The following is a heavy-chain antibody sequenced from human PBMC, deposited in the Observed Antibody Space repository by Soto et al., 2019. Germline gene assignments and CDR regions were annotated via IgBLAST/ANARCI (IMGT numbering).Heavy chain of an antibody. CDR1: GYTFTSYD. V-gene: IGHV1-8*01. D-gene: IGHD4-17*01. J-gene: IGHJ4*02. Sequence: ASVKVSCKASGYTFTSYDINWVRQATGQGLEWMGWMNPNSGNTGYAQKFQGRVTMTRKNSISTAYMELSCLTSEDTAVYYCARTLYGDHVDYCGQGSLVTVPS. CDR3: ARTLYGDHVDY. CDR2: MNPNSGNT.